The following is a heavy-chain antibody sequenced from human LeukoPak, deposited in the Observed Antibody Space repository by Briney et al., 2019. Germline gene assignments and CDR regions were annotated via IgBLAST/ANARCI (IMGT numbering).Heavy chain of an antibody. CDR3: ARALRYCRSPNCYGAYDI. CDR2: IYWNGAST. CDR1: GFTYDDNV. J-gene: IGHJ3*02. V-gene: IGHV3-20*03. D-gene: IGHD2-2*01. Sequence: GASVGQHTERKGFTYDDNVKLCVPQGLGKKLEGLSGIYWNGASTRYAESEKARFPIHRDNAKISLHLQMTSLRVEDTALYYCARALRYCRSPNCYGAYDIWGQGTIVTVSS.